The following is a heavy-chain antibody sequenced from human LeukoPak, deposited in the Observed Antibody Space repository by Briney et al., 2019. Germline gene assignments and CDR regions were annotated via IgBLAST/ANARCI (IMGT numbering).Heavy chain of an antibody. V-gene: IGHV3-74*01. CDR3: ARDLVAGSGSLDY. J-gene: IGHJ4*02. Sequence: PGGSLRPSCAASGFSLTNYWMHWVRQAPGKGLVWVSRIRTDGHDTGYADSVKGRFTISRDNAKNTLYLQINSLRDEDTAVYYCARDLVAGSGSLDYWGQGTLVTVSS. D-gene: IGHD3-10*01. CDR2: IRTDGHDT. CDR1: GFSLTNYW.